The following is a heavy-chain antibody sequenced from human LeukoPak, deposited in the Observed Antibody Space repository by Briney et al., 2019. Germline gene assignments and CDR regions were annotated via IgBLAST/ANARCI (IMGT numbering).Heavy chain of an antibody. CDR3: AKDLFSNHPPGFFDY. J-gene: IGHJ4*02. CDR1: GFTFSSYG. V-gene: IGHV3-30*02. CDR2: IRYDGSNK. D-gene: IGHD4-11*01. Sequence: AGGSLRLSCAASGFTFSSYGMHWVRQAPGKGLEWVAFIRYDGSNKYYADSVKGRFTISRDNSKNTLYLQMNSLRAEDTAVYYCAKDLFSNHPPGFFDYWGQGTLVTVSS.